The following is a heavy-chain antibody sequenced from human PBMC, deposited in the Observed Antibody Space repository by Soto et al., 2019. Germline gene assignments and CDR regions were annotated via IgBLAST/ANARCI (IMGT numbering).Heavy chain of an antibody. Sequence: ASVKVSCKASGYTFTSYDINWVRQAAGQGLEWMGWINPNTGYTDYAQKFQDRVTMTGNTSITTAYMGLSGLRSEDTAVYYCVRGRVMITFGVVIVIDYWGQGSPVTVSS. J-gene: IGHJ4*02. V-gene: IGHV1-8*01. CDR2: INPNTGYT. CDR1: GYTFTSYD. CDR3: VRGRVMITFGVVIVIDY. D-gene: IGHD3-16*02.